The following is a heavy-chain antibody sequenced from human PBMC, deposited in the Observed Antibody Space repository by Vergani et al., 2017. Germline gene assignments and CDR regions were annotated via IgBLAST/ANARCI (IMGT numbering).Heavy chain of an antibody. CDR3: TTDPGYCGDGSCCWLRDHHYYGMDV. V-gene: IGHV3-15*07. CDR2: IKSTFDRGTT. D-gene: IGHD2-15*01. CDR1: GFSFRNAW. J-gene: IGHJ6*02. Sequence: EVQLVESGGGIVKPGGSLRLSCVASGFSFRNAWMNWVRRTPGKGLEWVGRIKSTFDRGTTDYAAAVKGRFTISRDDSKNTLFLQMNGLKTEDIGVYYCTTDPGYCGDGSCCWLRDHHYYGMDVWGQGP.